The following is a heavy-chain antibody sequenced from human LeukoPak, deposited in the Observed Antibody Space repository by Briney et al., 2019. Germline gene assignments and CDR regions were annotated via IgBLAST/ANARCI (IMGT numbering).Heavy chain of an antibody. CDR3: AKDLSDILTGYPDY. J-gene: IGHJ4*02. CDR2: IRYDGSNK. CDR1: GFTFSSYG. Sequence: GGSLRLSCAASGFTFSSYGMHWVRQAPGKGLEWVAFIRYDGSNKYYADSVKGRFTISRDNSKNTLYLQMNSLRAEDTAVYYCAKDLSDILTGYPDYWGQGTLVTVSS. D-gene: IGHD3-9*01. V-gene: IGHV3-30*02.